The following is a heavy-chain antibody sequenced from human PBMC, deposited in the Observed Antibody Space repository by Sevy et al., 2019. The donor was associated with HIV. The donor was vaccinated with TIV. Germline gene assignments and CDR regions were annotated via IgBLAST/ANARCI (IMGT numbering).Heavy chain of an antibody. Sequence: GGSLRLSCAASGFTFSSYAMHWVRQAPGKGLEWVAVISYDGRNKSYADSVKGRFTSSRDNAKNSLYLQMNSLRAVDTAVYYCARDGWFGELWYYYYGMDVWGQGTTVTVSS. CDR3: ARDGWFGELWYYYYGMDV. V-gene: IGHV3-30*04. CDR1: GFTFSSYA. CDR2: ISYDGRNK. D-gene: IGHD3-10*01. J-gene: IGHJ6*02.